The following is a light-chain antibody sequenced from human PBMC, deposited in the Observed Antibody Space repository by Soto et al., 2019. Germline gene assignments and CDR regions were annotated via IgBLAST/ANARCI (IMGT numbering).Light chain of an antibody. CDR3: QQYDSSPWT. CDR1: QSVSSSY. J-gene: IGKJ1*01. Sequence: EIVLTQSPGTLSVSPGERATLSCRASQSVSSSYFAWYQQTPGQPPRLLVYDTSYRATGVPDRFSGSGSGTDFTLTISRLQPEDSAVYYWQQYDSSPWTFGQGTKVEIK. V-gene: IGKV3-20*01. CDR2: DTS.